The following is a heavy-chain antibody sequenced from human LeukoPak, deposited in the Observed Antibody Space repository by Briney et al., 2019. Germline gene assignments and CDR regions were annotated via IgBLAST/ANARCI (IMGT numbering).Heavy chain of an antibody. J-gene: IGHJ5*02. D-gene: IGHD6-19*01. CDR2: INPSGGST. V-gene: IGHV1-46*01. CDR3: ARQKPGIAVAVRGGWFDP. Sequence: GASVKVSCKASGYTFTSYYMHWVRQAPGQGLEWMGIINPSGGSTSYAQKFQGRVTMTRDMSTSTVYMELSSLRSEDTAVYYCARQKPGIAVAVRGGWFDPWGQGTLVTVSS. CDR1: GYTFTSYY.